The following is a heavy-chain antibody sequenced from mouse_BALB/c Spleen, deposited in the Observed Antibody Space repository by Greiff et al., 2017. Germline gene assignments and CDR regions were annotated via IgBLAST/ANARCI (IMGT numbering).Heavy chain of an antibody. CDR1: GFTFSSFG. CDR3: AREITTNAMDY. CDR2: ISSGSSTI. D-gene: IGHD1-1*01. Sequence: EVNVVESGGGLVQPGGSRKLSCAASGFTFSSFGMHWVRQAPEKGLEWVAYISSGSSTIYYADTVKGRFTISRDNPKNTLFLQMTSLRSEDTAMYYCAREITTNAMDYWGQGTSVTVSS. V-gene: IGHV5-17*02. J-gene: IGHJ4*01.